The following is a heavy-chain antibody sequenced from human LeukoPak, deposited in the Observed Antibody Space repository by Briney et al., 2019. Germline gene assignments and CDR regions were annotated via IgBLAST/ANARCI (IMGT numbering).Heavy chain of an antibody. D-gene: IGHD2-21*02. CDR2: ISGSGGST. J-gene: IGHJ4*02. V-gene: IGHV3-23*01. Sequence: AEGSLRLSCAASGFTFSSYAMSWVRQAPGKGLEWVSAISGSGGSTYYADSVKGRSTISRDNSKNTLYLQMNSLRAEDTAVYYCAKVIGFVVVTGSYFDYWGQGTLVTVSS. CDR3: AKVIGFVVVTGSYFDY. CDR1: GFTFSSYA.